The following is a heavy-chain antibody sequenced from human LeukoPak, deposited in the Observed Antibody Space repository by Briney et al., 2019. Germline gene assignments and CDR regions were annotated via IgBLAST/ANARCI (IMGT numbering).Heavy chain of an antibody. CDR2: ISGSGGST. V-gene: IGHV3-23*01. Sequence: GGSLRLSCAASGFTFSSYAMSWVRQAPGKGLEWVSAISGSGGSTYYADSVKGRFTISRDNSKNTLYLQMNSLRAEDTAVYYCASTRYLPTYDFWSGYYFDYWGQGTLVTVSS. J-gene: IGHJ4*02. CDR3: ASTRYLPTYDFWSGYYFDY. D-gene: IGHD3-3*01. CDR1: GFTFSSYA.